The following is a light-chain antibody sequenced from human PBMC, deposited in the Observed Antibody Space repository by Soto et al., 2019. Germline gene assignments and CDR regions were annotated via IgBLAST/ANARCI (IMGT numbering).Light chain of an antibody. V-gene: IGLV1-47*01. J-gene: IGLJ3*02. CDR3: AAWVSLSAWV. Sequence: QSVLTQPPSASGTPGQTVTISCSGSSSNIGRNYVYWYQQLPGTAPKLLIYRNTQRPSGVPDRFSGSKSGASASLAISGLRSEDEADYYCAAWVSLSAWVFGGGTQLTVL. CDR2: RNT. CDR1: SSNIGRNY.